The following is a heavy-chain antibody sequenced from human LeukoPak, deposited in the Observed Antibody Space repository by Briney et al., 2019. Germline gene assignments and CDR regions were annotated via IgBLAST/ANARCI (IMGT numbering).Heavy chain of an antibody. J-gene: IGHJ1*01. CDR1: GYTITGYY. CDR3: ARAPSRGSGSYGYFQH. Sequence: ASVKVSCKASGYTITGYYMHWVRQAPGQGLEWMGWINPNSGGTNYAQKFQGRVTMTRDTSISTAYMELSRLRSDDTAVYYCARAPSRGSGSYGYFQHWGQGTLVTVSS. CDR2: INPNSGGT. D-gene: IGHD3-10*01. V-gene: IGHV1-2*02.